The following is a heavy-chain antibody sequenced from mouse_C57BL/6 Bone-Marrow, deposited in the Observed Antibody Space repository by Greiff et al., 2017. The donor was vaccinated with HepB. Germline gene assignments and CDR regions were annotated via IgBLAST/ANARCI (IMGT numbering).Heavy chain of an antibody. D-gene: IGHD1-1*01. Sequence: QVQLQQPGAELVKPGASVKMSCKASGYTFTSYWITWVKQRPGQGLEWIGDIYPGSGSTNYNEKFKGKATLTVDTSSSTAYMQLSSLTSEDSAVYYCARYYYGSSYCWYFDVWGTGTTVTVSS. CDR3: ARYYYGSSYCWYFDV. V-gene: IGHV1-55*01. J-gene: IGHJ1*03. CDR2: IYPGSGST. CDR1: GYTFTSYW.